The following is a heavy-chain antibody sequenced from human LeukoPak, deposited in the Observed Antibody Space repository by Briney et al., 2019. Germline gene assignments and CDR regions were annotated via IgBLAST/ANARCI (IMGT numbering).Heavy chain of an antibody. V-gene: IGHV4-38-2*01. J-gene: IGHJ4*02. CDR2: TYHSGST. CDR3: ARVAAVAVKYYFDY. CDR1: GYSISSGYY. Sequence: SETLSLTCAVSGYSISSGYYWGWIRQPPGKGLEWIGSTYHSGSTHYNPSLKSRDTISVDSSKNQFSLKLTSVTAADTAVYYCARVAAVAVKYYFDYWGQGTLVIVSS. D-gene: IGHD6-19*01.